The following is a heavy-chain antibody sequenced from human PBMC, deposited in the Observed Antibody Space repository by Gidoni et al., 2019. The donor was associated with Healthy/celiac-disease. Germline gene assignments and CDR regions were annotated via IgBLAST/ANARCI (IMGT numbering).Heavy chain of an antibody. CDR3: TTDPDQGGYYFDY. CDR2: IKSKTDGGTT. V-gene: IGHV3-15*01. Sequence: EVQLVESGGGLVKPGGSLRLSCAASGFTFSNAWMSWVRQAPGKGLEWVGRIKSKTDGGTTDYAAPVKGRFTISRDDSKNTLYLQMNSLKTEDTAVYYCTTDPDQGGYYFDYWGQGTLVTVSS. D-gene: IGHD6-25*01. J-gene: IGHJ4*02. CDR1: GFTFSNAW.